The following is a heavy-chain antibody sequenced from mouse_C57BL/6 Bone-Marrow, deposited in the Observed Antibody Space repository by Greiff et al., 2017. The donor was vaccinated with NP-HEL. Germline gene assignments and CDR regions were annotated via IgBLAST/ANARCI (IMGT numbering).Heavy chain of an antibody. CDR2: INPSSGYT. CDR1: GYTFTSYT. D-gene: IGHD1-1*01. Sequence: QVHVKQSGAELARPGASVKMSCKASGYTFTSYTMHWVKQRPGQGLEWIGYINPSSGYTKYNQKFKDKATLTADKSSSTAYMQLSSLTSEDSAVYYCARKTRSYLYAMDYWGQGTSVTVSS. J-gene: IGHJ4*01. CDR3: ARKTRSYLYAMDY. V-gene: IGHV1-4*01.